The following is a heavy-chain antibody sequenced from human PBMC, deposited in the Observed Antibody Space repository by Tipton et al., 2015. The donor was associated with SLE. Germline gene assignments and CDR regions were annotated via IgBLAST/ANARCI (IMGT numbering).Heavy chain of an antibody. CDR1: GGSISSSSYY. V-gene: IGHV4-39*07. Sequence: LRLSCTVSGGSISSSSYYWGWIRQPPGKGLEWIGSIYYSVSTYYNPSLTSRVTISVDTSKNQFSLKLSSVTAADTAVYYCASGYSSSWTGYYYYYGMDVWGQGTTVTVSS. CDR2: IYYSVST. J-gene: IGHJ6*02. CDR3: ASGYSSSWTGYYYYYGMDV. D-gene: IGHD6-13*01.